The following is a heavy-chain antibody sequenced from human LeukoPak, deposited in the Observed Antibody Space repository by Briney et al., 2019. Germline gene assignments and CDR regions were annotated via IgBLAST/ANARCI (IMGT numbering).Heavy chain of an antibody. CDR3: AMDGGSWYDEHFDY. CDR1: AFTFSSYW. Sequence: RGSLRLACAASAFTFSSYWMTWVRQAPGEGLGWVANIKQEGSEQYYVDSVTGRFTISRDNANNSLFLQMNSLRVEDTAVYYCAMDGGSWYDEHFDYWGQGTLVTVSS. J-gene: IGHJ4*02. CDR2: IKQEGSEQ. V-gene: IGHV3-7*04. D-gene: IGHD6-13*01.